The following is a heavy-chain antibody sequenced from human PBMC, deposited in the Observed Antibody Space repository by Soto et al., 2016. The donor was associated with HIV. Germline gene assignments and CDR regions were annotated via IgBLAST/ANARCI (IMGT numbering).Heavy chain of an antibody. D-gene: IGHD6-13*01. Sequence: VQLVESGGGLVKPGGSLTLSCAASGFTLTDYSMNWIRQAPGKGLEWISSIIYRDSDTYYLGSVKGRFIISRDSAKNSVSLQMNSLRAEETAVYYCARDPPPTYGSRYGMDVWGRGTTVTVSS. J-gene: IGHJ6*02. V-gene: IGHV3-11*05. CDR2: IIYRDSDT. CDR1: GFTLTDYS. CDR3: ARDPPPTYGSRYGMDV.